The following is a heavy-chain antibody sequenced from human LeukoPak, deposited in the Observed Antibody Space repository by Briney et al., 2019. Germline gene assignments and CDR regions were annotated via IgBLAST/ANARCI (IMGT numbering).Heavy chain of an antibody. CDR2: ISWNSGSI. Sequence: GRSLRLSCAASGFTFDDYAMHWVRQAPGKGLEWVSGISWNSGSIGYADSVKGRVTISRDNAKNSLYLQMNSLRAEDTALYYCAKDIGWWFGDKGEYFQHWGEGTLVTVSS. J-gene: IGHJ1*01. V-gene: IGHV3-9*01. CDR1: GFTFDDYA. CDR3: AKDIGWWFGDKGEYFQH. D-gene: IGHD3-10*01.